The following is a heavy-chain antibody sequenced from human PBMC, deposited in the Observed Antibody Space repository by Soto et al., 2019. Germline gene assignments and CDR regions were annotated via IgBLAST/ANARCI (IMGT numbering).Heavy chain of an antibody. J-gene: IGHJ6*02. CDR1: GGTFSSYA. CDR3: ARHDCISSSCYYYYYYSMDV. V-gene: IGHV1-69*12. D-gene: IGHD2-2*01. CDR2: IIPIFDTA. Sequence: QVQLVQSGAEVKKPGSSVKVSCKTSGGTFSSYASSWVRQAPGQGLEWIGGIIPIFDTANYAQKFQGRVTITADESTSTAYMELSSLRSEDTAVYYCARHDCISSSCYYYYYYSMDVWGQGTTVTVSS.